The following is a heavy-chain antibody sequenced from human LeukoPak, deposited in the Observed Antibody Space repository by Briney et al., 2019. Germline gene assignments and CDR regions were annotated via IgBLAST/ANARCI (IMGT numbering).Heavy chain of an antibody. CDR2: ISAYNGNT. D-gene: IGHD1-26*01. J-gene: IGHJ3*02. Sequence: GASVKVSCKASGYTFTSYGISWVRQAPGQGLEWMGWISAYNGNTNYAQKLQGRVTMTTDTSTSTAYMELRSLRSDDTAVYYCASIVGATPNGAFDIWGQGTMVTVSS. V-gene: IGHV1-18*01. CDR3: ASIVGATPNGAFDI. CDR1: GYTFTSYG.